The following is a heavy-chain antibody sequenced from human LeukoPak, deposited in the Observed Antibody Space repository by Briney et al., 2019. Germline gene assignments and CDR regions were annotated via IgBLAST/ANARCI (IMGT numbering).Heavy chain of an antibody. V-gene: IGHV4-31*03. CDR3: ASMSGYYSKFDY. Sequence: SQTLSLTCTVSGGFTGSAGYYWSWIRQHPGKGLEWIAYINYSGNTYHNPSLKSRVTISVDTSRNQFSLKLNSVTAADTAIYYCASMSGYYSKFDYWGQGTLVTVSS. CDR1: GGFTGSAGYY. J-gene: IGHJ4*02. CDR2: INYSGNT. D-gene: IGHD3-22*01.